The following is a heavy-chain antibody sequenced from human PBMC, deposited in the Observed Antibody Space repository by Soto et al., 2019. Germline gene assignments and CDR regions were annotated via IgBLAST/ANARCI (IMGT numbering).Heavy chain of an antibody. J-gene: IGHJ4*02. Sequence: PGGSLRLSCAASGFTFSSYAMHWVRQAPGKGLEWVAVISYDGSNKYYADSVKGRFTISRDNSKNTLYLQMNSLRAEDTAVYYCARVDCGSCYSVPFDYWGQGTLVTVSS. CDR3: ARVDCGSCYSVPFDY. CDR1: GFTFSSYA. D-gene: IGHD2-15*01. CDR2: ISYDGSNK. V-gene: IGHV3-30-3*01.